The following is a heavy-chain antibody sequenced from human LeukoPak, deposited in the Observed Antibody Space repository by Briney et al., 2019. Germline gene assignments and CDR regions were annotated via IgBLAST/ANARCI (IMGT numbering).Heavy chain of an antibody. D-gene: IGHD3-10*01. V-gene: IGHV3-30*03. CDR2: ITYDGYYK. CDR3: ARDLSPVVRASPMGY. J-gene: IGHJ4*02. CDR1: GFTFTSYG. Sequence: PGGSLRPSCAASGFTFTSYGMHWVRQSPGKGLEWVALITYDGYYKYYSDSVKGRFTISSDTSKNTLYLQMNSLRAEDTAVYYCARDLSPVVRASPMGYWGQGTLVTVSS.